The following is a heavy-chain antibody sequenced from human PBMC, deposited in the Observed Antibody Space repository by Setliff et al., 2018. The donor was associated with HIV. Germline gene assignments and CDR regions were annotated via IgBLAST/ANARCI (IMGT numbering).Heavy chain of an antibody. CDR3: AKDVCSGAYCYAYYYYGMDV. CDR1: VFTFNNYG. CDR2: IRYDGSQK. J-gene: IGHJ6*02. V-gene: IGHV3-30*02. D-gene: IGHD2-15*01. Sequence: PGGSLRLSCAASVFTFNNYGMNWVRQAPGKGLEWVAFIRYDGSQKYYVDSVKGRFTISRDNSKNTLYLQMNSLRVEDTAVCYCAKDVCSGAYCYAYYYYGMDVWGQGTMVTVSS.